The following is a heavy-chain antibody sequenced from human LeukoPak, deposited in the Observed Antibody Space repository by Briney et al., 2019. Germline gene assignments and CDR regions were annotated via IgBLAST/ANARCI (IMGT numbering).Heavy chain of an antibody. CDR3: ARNRWEVGATIDY. CDR1: GFTFSSYS. J-gene: IGHJ4*02. CDR2: ISISSNYI. D-gene: IGHD1-26*01. Sequence: GGSLRLSCAASGFTFSSYSMNWVRQAPGKGLEWVSCISISSNYIYYADSVKGRFTISRDNAKNSLYLQMDSLRAEDTAVYYCARNRWEVGATIDYWGQGTLVTVSS. V-gene: IGHV3-21*01.